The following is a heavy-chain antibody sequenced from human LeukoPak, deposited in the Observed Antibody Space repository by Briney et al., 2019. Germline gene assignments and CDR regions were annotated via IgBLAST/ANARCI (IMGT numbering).Heavy chain of an antibody. V-gene: IGHV1-69*01. CDR3: AREGNPFWSGYQRVVYAFDI. Sequence: GSSVNVSCKASGGTFSSYAISWVRQAPGQGLEWMGGIIPIFGTANYAQKFQGRVTITADESTSTAYMELSSLRSEDTAVYYCAREGNPFWSGYQRVVYAFDIWGQGTMVTVSS. D-gene: IGHD3-3*01. J-gene: IGHJ3*02. CDR1: GGTFSSYA. CDR2: IIPIFGTA.